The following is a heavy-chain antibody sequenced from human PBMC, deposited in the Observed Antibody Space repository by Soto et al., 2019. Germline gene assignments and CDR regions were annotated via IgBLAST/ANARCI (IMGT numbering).Heavy chain of an antibody. Sequence: TSETLSLTCTVSGGSISSYYWSWIRQPPGKGLEWIGYIYYSGSTNYNPSLKSRVTISVDTSKNQFSLKLSSVTAADTAVYYCAREGALGYCSSTSCWGKYYYYGMDVWGQGTTVTVSS. V-gene: IGHV4-59*01. CDR1: GGSISSYY. CDR3: AREGALGYCSSTSCWGKYYYYGMDV. J-gene: IGHJ6*02. D-gene: IGHD2-2*01. CDR2: IYYSGST.